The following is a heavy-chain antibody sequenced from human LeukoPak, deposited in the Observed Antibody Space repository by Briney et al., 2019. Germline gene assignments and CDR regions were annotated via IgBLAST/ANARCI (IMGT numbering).Heavy chain of an antibody. Sequence: SETLSLTCTVTGGSIRGYYWAWIRQPPGGGLEYIGHISYRGKTDYNPSLKSQFTISVDTSKNQSSLWLNSVTAADAAVYYCARWYCGSDCFFLDSWGQGTLVTVSS. V-gene: IGHV4-59*01. J-gene: IGHJ4*02. CDR1: GGSIRGYY. CDR3: ARWYCGSDCFFLDS. D-gene: IGHD2-21*01. CDR2: ISYRGKT.